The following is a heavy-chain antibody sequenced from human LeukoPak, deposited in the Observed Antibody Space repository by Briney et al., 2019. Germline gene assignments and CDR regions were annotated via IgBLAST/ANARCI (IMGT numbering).Heavy chain of an antibody. Sequence: SETLSLTCTVSGGSISSGDYYWSWIRQPPGKGLEWIGYIYYSGSTYYNPSLKSRVTISVDTSKNQFSLKLSSVTAADTAVYYCARFGELLSAFDYWSQGTLVTVSS. J-gene: IGHJ4*02. V-gene: IGHV4-30-4*01. CDR2: IYYSGST. CDR3: ARFGELLSAFDY. CDR1: GGSISSGDYY. D-gene: IGHD3-10*01.